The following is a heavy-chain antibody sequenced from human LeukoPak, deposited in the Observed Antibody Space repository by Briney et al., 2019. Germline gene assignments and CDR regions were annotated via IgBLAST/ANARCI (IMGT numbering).Heavy chain of an antibody. CDR3: AKEGYGSSGYYYAYFQH. CDR2: ISYDGSNK. V-gene: IGHV3-30*18. J-gene: IGHJ1*01. Sequence: GGSLRLSCAASGFTFSRYGMHWVRQAPGKGLEWVAVISYDGSNKYYVDSVKGRFTISRDNSKNTLYLQMNSLRAEDTAVYYCAKEGYGSSGYYYAYFQHWGQGTLVTVSS. D-gene: IGHD3-22*01. CDR1: GFTFSRYG.